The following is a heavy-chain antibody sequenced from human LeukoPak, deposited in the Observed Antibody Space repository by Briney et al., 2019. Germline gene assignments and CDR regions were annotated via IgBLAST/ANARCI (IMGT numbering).Heavy chain of an antibody. D-gene: IGHD3-22*01. Sequence: GGSLRLSCAASGFTFSSYEMNWVRQAPGKGLEWVSYISSSGSTIYYADSVKGRFTISRDNAKNSLYLQMNSLRAEDTAVYCCAREGNYYDSSGSFDYWGKGTLVTVSS. CDR2: ISSSGSTI. CDR1: GFTFSSYE. V-gene: IGHV3-48*03. CDR3: AREGNYYDSSGSFDY. J-gene: IGHJ4*02.